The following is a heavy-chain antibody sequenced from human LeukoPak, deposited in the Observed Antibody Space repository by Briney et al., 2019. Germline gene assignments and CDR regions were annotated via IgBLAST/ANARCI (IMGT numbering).Heavy chain of an antibody. D-gene: IGHD2-2*01. CDR1: GFTFSSYW. CDR2: INSDGRST. J-gene: IGHJ6*02. Sequence: GGSLRLSCAASGFTFSSYWMHWVRQAPGKGLVWVSRINSDGRSTSYADAVKGRFTISRDNAKNTLYLQMNSLRAEATAVYYCARAAIVVVPAATERYYYYYGMDVWGQGTTVTVSS. V-gene: IGHV3-74*01. CDR3: ARAAIVVVPAATERYYYYYGMDV.